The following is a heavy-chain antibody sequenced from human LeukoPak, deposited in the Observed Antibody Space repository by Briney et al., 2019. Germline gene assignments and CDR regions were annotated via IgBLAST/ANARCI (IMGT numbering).Heavy chain of an antibody. D-gene: IGHD3-3*01. J-gene: IGHJ4*02. CDR2: ISHDGTNK. CDR3: ARSTPGDYTLHLIDS. CDR1: VFTFSSDS. Sequence: GGSLRLSCAVSVFTFSSDSMHWVRQAPGKGLEWVAVISHDGTNKYYTDSVKDRFTISRDNSKSILYLQMNSLRAEDTAVYYCARSTPGDYTLHLIDSWGQGTLVTVSS. V-gene: IGHV3-30-3*01.